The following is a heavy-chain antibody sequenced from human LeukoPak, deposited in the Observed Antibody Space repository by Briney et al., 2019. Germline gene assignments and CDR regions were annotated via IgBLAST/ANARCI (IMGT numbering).Heavy chain of an antibody. D-gene: IGHD6-13*01. Sequence: GGSLRLSCATSDFTFSSHWMHWVRQAPGKGLVWVSRIISDGSSISYADSVKGRFTISRDNAKNTLYLQMNSLRAEDTAVYYCARGVYGSSCGYWGQGTLVTVSS. J-gene: IGHJ4*02. CDR3: ARGVYGSSCGY. CDR1: DFTFSSHW. CDR2: IISDGSSI. V-gene: IGHV3-74*01.